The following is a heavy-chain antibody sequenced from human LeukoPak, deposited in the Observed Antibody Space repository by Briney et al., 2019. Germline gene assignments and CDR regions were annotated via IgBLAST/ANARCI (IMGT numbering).Heavy chain of an antibody. CDR1: GFTFNNYN. Sequence: GGSLSLSCAASGFTFNNYNMNWVRQAPGKGLEWVSSISSSSTYIFYADSVKGRFTISRDNAKNSVYLQMNSLRAEDTAVYYCARGNSAAVDYWGQGTLVTVSS. V-gene: IGHV3-21*01. J-gene: IGHJ4*02. D-gene: IGHD2-21*01. CDR3: ARGNSAAVDY. CDR2: ISSSSTYI.